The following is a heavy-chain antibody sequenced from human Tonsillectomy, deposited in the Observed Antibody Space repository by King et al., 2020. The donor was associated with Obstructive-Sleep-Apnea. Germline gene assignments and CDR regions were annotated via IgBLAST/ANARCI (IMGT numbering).Heavy chain of an antibody. Sequence: VQLQESGPGLVKPSETLALTCTVSGGSISSHYWSWIRQPPGKGLEWIGYIYYSGSTNYNPSLKSRVTISVDTSKNQFSLKLSSVTAADTAVYYCATQDGDYSFYFDYWGQGTLVTVSS. D-gene: IGHD4-17*01. J-gene: IGHJ4*02. CDR2: IYYSGST. V-gene: IGHV4-59*08. CDR3: ATQDGDYSFYFDY. CDR1: GGSISSHY.